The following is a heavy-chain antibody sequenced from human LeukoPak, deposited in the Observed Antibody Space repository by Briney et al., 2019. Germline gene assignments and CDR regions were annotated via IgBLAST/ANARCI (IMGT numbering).Heavy chain of an antibody. Sequence: GESLGLSCAASGFTFSNYWMHWVRQAPGKGLVWVSRINSDGINTSYADSVKGRFTISRDNAKNTLNLQMNSLRAEDTAVYYCARDLGQYYDTSDNWFDPWGQGTLVTVSS. CDR1: GFTFSNYW. D-gene: IGHD3-22*01. CDR3: ARDLGQYYDTSDNWFDP. V-gene: IGHV3-74*01. CDR2: INSDGINT. J-gene: IGHJ5*02.